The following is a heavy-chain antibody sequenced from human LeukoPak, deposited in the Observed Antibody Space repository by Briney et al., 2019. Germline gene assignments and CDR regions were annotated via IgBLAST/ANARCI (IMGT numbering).Heavy chain of an antibody. CDR3: TRVVLWTTGRDWFDP. D-gene: IGHD2/OR15-2a*01. Sequence: GGSLRLSCTASGFTFGDYAMSWVRQAPGKGLEWVGFIRSKAYGGTTEYAASVKGRFTISRDDSKSFAYLQMNSLKTEHTAVYYCTRVVLWTTGRDWFDPWGQGTLVTVSS. V-gene: IGHV3-49*04. CDR1: GFTFGDYA. J-gene: IGHJ5*02. CDR2: IRSKAYGGTT.